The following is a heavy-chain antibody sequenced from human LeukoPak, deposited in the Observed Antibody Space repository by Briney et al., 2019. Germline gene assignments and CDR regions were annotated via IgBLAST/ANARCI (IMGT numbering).Heavy chain of an antibody. D-gene: IGHD6-19*01. J-gene: IGHJ3*02. V-gene: IGHV4-59*01. CDR1: GGSISSYY. CDR2: IYYSGST. CDR3: ARDLPDSSGWHPDAFDI. Sequence: KPSETLSLTCTVSGGSISSYYWSWIRQPPGKGLEWIGYIYYSGSTNYNPSLKSRVTISVDTSKNQFSLKLSSVTAADTAVYYCARDLPDSSGWHPDAFDIWGQGTMVTVSS.